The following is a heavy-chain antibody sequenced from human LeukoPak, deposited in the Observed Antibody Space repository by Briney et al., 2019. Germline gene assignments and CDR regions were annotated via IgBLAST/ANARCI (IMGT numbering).Heavy chain of an antibody. CDR1: GFTFSSYE. D-gene: IGHD3-3*01. J-gene: IGHJ4*02. CDR2: ISSSGSTI. CDR3: ARIDFWSGRPDY. V-gene: IGHV3-48*03. Sequence: GGSLRLSCAASGFTFSSYEMNWVRQAPGKGLEWVSYISSSGSTIYYADSVKGRFTISRDNAKNSLYLQMNSLRAEDTAVYYCARIDFWSGRPDYWGQGTLVTVSS.